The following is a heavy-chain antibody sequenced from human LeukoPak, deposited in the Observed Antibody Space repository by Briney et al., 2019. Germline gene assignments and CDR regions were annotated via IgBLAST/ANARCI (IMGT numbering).Heavy chain of an antibody. CDR3: ARARGYDFWSGYSSAYYFDY. Sequence: SETLSPTCTVSGGSISSGDYYWSWIRQPPGKGLEWIGHIYYSGSTYYNPSLKSRVTISVDTSKNQFSLKLSSVTAADTAVYYCARARGYDFWSGYSSAYYFDYWGQGTLVTVSS. CDR1: GGSISSGDYY. V-gene: IGHV4-30-4*01. D-gene: IGHD3-3*01. CDR2: IYYSGST. J-gene: IGHJ4*02.